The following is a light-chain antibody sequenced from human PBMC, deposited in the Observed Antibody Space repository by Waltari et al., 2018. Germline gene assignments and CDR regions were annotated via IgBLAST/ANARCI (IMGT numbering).Light chain of an antibody. CDR3: QQYGSSPALT. CDR2: GAS. CDR1: QRVSSSY. V-gene: IGKV3-20*01. J-gene: IGKJ4*01. Sequence: EIVLTQSPGTLSLSPGERATLSCSASQRVSSSYLAWYQQKPGQAPRLLMYGASSRATGIPDRFSGRGSGADFTLTISRLEPEDFAVYYCQQYGSSPALTFGGGTKVEIK.